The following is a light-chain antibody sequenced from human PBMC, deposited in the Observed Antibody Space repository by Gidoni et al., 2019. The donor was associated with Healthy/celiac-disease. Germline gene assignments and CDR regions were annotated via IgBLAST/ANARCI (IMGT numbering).Light chain of an antibody. CDR1: SSNIGAGYD. V-gene: IGLV1-40*01. CDR2: GNS. Sequence: SSNIGAGYDVHWYQQLPGTAPKLLIYGNSNRPSGVPDRFSGSKSGTSASLAITGLQAEDEADYYCQSYDSSLSVGVVFGGGTKLTVL. J-gene: IGLJ2*01. CDR3: QSYDSSLSVGVV.